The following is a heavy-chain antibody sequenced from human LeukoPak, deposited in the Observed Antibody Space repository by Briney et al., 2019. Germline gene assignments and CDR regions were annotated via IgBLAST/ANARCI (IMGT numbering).Heavy chain of an antibody. CDR2: INHSGST. CDR3: AREFAGYMDV. J-gene: IGHJ6*03. Sequence: SETLSLTCAVYGGSFSGYYWSWIRQPPGKGLEWMGEINHSGSTNYNPSLKSRVTISVDTSKNQFSLKLSSVTAADTAVYYCAREFAGYMDVWGKGTTVTVSS. D-gene: IGHD3-16*01. CDR1: GGSFSGYY. V-gene: IGHV4-34*01.